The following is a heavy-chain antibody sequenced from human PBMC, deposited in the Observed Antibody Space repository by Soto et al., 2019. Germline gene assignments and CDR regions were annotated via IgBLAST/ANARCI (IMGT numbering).Heavy chain of an antibody. J-gene: IGHJ3*02. D-gene: IGHD2-15*01. CDR2: ISYDGSNK. V-gene: IGHV3-30-3*01. CDR1: GFTFSRYA. Sequence: QVQLVESGGGVVQPGRSLRLSCADSGFTFSRYAMHWVRQAPGKGLEWVAVISYDGSNKYYADSVKGRFTISRDNSKNTLYLQMNSLRAEDTAVHYCARAKVHPSFGKVFDIWGQGTMVTVSS. CDR3: ARAKVHPSFGKVFDI.